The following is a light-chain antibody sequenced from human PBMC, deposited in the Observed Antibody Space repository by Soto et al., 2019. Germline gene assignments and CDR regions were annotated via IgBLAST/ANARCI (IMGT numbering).Light chain of an antibody. CDR2: GAS. CDR1: QSVSSN. Sequence: EIVMTQSPATLSVSPGEGATLSCRASQSVSSNLAWYQQKPGQAPRLLIYGASTRATGIPARFSGSGSGTEFTLSISSLQAEDFAGYYCQQYNNWPPRTFGGGTKVEIK. V-gene: IGKV3-15*01. J-gene: IGKJ4*01. CDR3: QQYNNWPPRT.